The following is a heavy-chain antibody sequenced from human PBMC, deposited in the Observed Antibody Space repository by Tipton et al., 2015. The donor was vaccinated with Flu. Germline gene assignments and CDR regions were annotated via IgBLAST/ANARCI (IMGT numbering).Heavy chain of an antibody. J-gene: IGHJ5*02. CDR2: IHYSGTT. Sequence: LSCSVSGDSIASFVHFWSWIRQHPGKGLEWIAYIHYSGTTYYKSSLKSRVSISIDRSKNQFSLRLTSVTAADTGVYYCARRDFSNYVSDPKNWFDPWGQGTLVTVSS. D-gene: IGHD4-11*01. V-gene: IGHV4-30-4*08. CDR3: ARRDFSNYVSDPKNWFDP. CDR1: GDSIASFVHF.